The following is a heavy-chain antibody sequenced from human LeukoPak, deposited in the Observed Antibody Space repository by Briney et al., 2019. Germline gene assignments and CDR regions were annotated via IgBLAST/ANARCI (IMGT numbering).Heavy chain of an antibody. V-gene: IGHV4-59*01. CDR1: DDSITMYY. CDR3: ARGRVSSSSWYSTYYYFFYMDF. J-gene: IGHJ6*03. Sequence: SETLSLTCTVSDDSITMYYWTWIRQPPGKGLEWIGYVDHTGSTKFNPSLNGRVSISRDTSNNFFSLRLRSVTAADTAVYFCARGRVSSSSWYSTYYYFFYMDFWGKGTTVTVSS. D-gene: IGHD4-11*01. CDR2: VDHTGST.